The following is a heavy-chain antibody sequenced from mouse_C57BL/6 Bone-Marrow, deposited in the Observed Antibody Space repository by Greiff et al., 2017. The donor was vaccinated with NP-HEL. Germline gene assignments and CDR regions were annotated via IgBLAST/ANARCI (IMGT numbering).Heavy chain of an antibody. D-gene: IGHD1-1*02. CDR2: IDPEDGDT. V-gene: IGHV14-4*01. CDR1: GFNIKDDY. J-gene: IGHJ2*01. CDR3: TTAGVVDY. Sequence: VQLKQSGAELVRPGASVKLSCTASGFNIKDDYMHWVKQRPEQGLEWIGWIDPEDGDTEYAPKFQGKATITADTSSNTAYLQLSSLTSEATAVYYCTTAGVVDYWGRGTTLTVSS.